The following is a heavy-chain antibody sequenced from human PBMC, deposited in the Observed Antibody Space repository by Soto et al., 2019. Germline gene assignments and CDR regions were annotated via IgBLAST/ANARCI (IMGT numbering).Heavy chain of an antibody. D-gene: IGHD2-2*01. Sequence: SETLSLTCTVSGASISSYYWSWIRQPPGRGLEWIGYMYYSGSTSYNPSLKSRVTVSVDTSKNHLSLKLSSVTAADTAVYYCARVPDRWGQGTLVTVSS. J-gene: IGHJ5*02. CDR3: ARVPDR. CDR1: GASISSYY. V-gene: IGHV4-59*12. CDR2: MYYSGST.